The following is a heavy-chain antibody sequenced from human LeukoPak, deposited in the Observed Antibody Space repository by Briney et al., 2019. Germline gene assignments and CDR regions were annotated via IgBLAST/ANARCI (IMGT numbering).Heavy chain of an antibody. J-gene: IGHJ3*02. CDR2: IKKDGSEK. D-gene: IGHD1-1*01. CDR3: ARQETSTYNGAFDI. Sequence: GGSLRLSCAASGLTFSIYWMSWVRQAPGRGLEWVANIKKDGSEKYYVDSVQGRLTISRDNAKKSLYLQMNSLRADDTAVYHCARQETSTYNGAFDIWGQGTMVTVSS. CDR1: GLTFSIYW. V-gene: IGHV3-7*01.